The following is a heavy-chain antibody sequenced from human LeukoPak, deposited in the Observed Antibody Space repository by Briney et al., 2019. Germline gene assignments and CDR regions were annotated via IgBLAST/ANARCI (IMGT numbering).Heavy chain of an antibody. CDR1: GFTFSSYE. V-gene: IGHV3-48*03. CDR2: ISSNGSPI. Sequence: GGSLRLSCAASGFTFSSYEMNWVRQAPGKGLEWVSYISSNGSPIFYADSVKGRFTISRDNAKNSLSLLMNSLRAEDTAVYYCAKDPEMATITGHYFDYWGQGTLVTVSS. CDR3: AKDPEMATITGHYFDY. D-gene: IGHD5-24*01. J-gene: IGHJ4*02.